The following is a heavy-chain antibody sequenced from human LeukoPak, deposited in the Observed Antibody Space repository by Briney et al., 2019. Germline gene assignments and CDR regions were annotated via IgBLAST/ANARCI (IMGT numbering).Heavy chain of an antibody. V-gene: IGHV4-59*11. CDR1: GDSISSHY. D-gene: IGHD1-26*01. Sequence: SETLSLTCTVSGDSISSHYWSWIRQPPGKGLEWIGYIYYSGSTNYNPSLKSRVTISIDTSNNQFSLKLSSVTAADTAVYYCARQGHKLTLVDYYGMDVWGQGTTVTVSS. J-gene: IGHJ6*02. CDR2: IYYSGST. CDR3: ARQGHKLTLVDYYGMDV.